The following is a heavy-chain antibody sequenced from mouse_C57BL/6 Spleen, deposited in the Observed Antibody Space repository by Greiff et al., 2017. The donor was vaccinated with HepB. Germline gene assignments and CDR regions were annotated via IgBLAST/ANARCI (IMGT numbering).Heavy chain of an antibody. V-gene: IGHV1-82*01. CDR1: GYAFSSSW. J-gene: IGHJ2*01. Sequence: QVQLQQSGPELVKPGASVKISCKASGYAFSSSWMNWVKQRPGKGLEWIGRIYPGDGDTNYNGKFKGKATLTADKSSSTAYMQLSSVTSEDSAVYFCGTIYDVYSPVGYRGQGTTLTVT. CDR3: GTIYDVYSPVGY. D-gene: IGHD2-3*01. CDR2: IYPGDGDT.